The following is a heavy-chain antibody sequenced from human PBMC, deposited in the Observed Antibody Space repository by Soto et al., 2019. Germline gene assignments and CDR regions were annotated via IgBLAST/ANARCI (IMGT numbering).Heavy chain of an antibody. D-gene: IGHD7-27*01. V-gene: IGHV4-34*01. CDR1: GGAFSGYY. Sequence: QVQLQQGGAGLLKPSETLSLTCAGYGGAFSGYYWNWIRQPPGKGLEWIGEINHSGSTNYIPSLKIRVTLPVDTSKNQFSLKLSSVTAADTAVYYCARGWGRIFDYWGQGTLVTVSS. CDR3: ARGWGRIFDY. CDR2: INHSGST. J-gene: IGHJ4*02.